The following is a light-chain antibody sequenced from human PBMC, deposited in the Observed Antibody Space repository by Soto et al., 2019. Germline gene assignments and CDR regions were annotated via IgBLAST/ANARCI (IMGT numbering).Light chain of an antibody. CDR1: QSVISSY. CDR3: QQFGGSLTWT. CDR2: GAS. V-gene: IGKV3-20*01. Sequence: EVVLTQSPGSLSLSPGERDTLSCRASQSVISSYLAWYQQKPGQAPRLLIYGASSRATGIPDRFSGSGSGTDFTLTISRLEPEDCAVYYCQQFGGSLTWTFGQGTKVDIK. J-gene: IGKJ1*01.